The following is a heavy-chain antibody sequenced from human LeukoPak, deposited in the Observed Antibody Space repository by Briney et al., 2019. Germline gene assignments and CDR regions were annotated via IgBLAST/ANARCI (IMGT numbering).Heavy chain of an antibody. J-gene: IGHJ6*02. CDR2: IYYSGST. Sequence: SETLSLTCTVSGGSISSSSYYWGWIRQPPGKGLEWIGSIYYSGSTYYNPSLKSRVTISVDTSKNQFSLKLSSVTAADTAVYYCARGGHARGSDVWGQGTTVTVSS. CDR3: ARGGHARGSDV. D-gene: IGHD3-10*01. V-gene: IGHV4-39*07. CDR1: GGSISSSSYY.